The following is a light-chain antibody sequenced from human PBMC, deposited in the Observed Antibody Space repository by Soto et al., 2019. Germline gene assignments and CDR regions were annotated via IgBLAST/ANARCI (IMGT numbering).Light chain of an antibody. CDR1: QSVSSSF. CDR3: QHYVTSLWT. J-gene: IGKJ1*01. V-gene: IGKV3-20*01. Sequence: EIMLTQSPGTLSLSPGERATLSCRASQSVSSSFLAWYQQKPGQAPRLLIYGASIRATGIPDRFSGSGSGTDFTLTISSVEPEDFAMDLCQHYVTSLWTFGQGTKVEIK. CDR2: GAS.